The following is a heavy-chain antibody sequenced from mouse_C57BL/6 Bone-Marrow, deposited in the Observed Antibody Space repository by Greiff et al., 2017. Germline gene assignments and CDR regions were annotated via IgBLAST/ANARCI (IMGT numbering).Heavy chain of an antibody. CDR2: INPNNGGT. CDR3: PRLDYDEAWFAY. Sequence: EVQLQQSGPELVKPGASVKIPCKASGYTFTDYNMDWVKQSHGKSLEWIGDINPNNGGTIYNQKFKGKATLTVDKSSSTAYMELRSLTSEDTAVYYCPRLDYDEAWFAYWGQGTLVTVSA. CDR1: GYTFTDYN. V-gene: IGHV1-18*01. J-gene: IGHJ3*01. D-gene: IGHD2-4*01.